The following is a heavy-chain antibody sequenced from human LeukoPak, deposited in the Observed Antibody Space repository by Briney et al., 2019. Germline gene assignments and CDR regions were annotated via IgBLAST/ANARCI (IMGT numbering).Heavy chain of an antibody. D-gene: IGHD2-15*01. CDR1: GASISSNSYC. CDR3: VSRYCPYSNYHLLAAS. CDR2: IYSTGST. V-gene: IGHV4-39*01. Sequence: SETLSLTCTVSGASISSNSYCWGWVRQPSGKGLESLANIYSTGSTYYNPSLQSRVSISVDTSKNQISLKLSSVTAADTAVYFCVSRYCPYSNYHLLAASWGHGTLVTVSS. J-gene: IGHJ5*01.